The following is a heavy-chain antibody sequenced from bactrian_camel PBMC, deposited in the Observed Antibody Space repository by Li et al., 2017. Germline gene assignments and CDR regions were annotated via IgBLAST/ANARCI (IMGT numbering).Heavy chain of an antibody. V-gene: IGHV3S31*01. Sequence: VQLVESGGGLVQPGGTLRLSCATSGFTFSTYAMNWVRQVPGKGLEWLGAINVDGRRIYYADSVKGRFTISRDNAENTLYLQLNSLKTEDTAMYYCARSGFGWVPSGIWGQGTQVTVS. D-gene: IGHD5*01. CDR2: INVDGRRI. CDR3: ARSGFGWVPSGI. J-gene: IGHJ4*01. CDR1: GFTFSTYA.